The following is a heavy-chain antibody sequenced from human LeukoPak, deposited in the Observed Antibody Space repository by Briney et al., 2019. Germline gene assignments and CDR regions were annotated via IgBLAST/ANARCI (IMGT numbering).Heavy chain of an antibody. CDR3: ARADSVTIFGVVISEGFDP. V-gene: IGHV1-69*13. Sequence: ASVKVSCKASGGTFSSYAISWVRQAPGQGLEWMGRIIPIFGTANYAQKFQGRVTITADESTSTAYMELSSLRSEDTAVYYCARADSVTIFGVVISEGFDPWGQGTLVTVSS. CDR1: GGTFSSYA. CDR2: IIPIFGTA. D-gene: IGHD3-3*01. J-gene: IGHJ5*02.